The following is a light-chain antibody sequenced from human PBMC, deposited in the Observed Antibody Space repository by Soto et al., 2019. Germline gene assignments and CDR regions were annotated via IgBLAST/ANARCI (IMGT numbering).Light chain of an antibody. J-gene: IGKJ5*01. CDR2: DAS. CDR1: PSVSSSY. CDR3: QQRSNWPPEIT. Sequence: EIVLRQSPGTLSLSPGERAPLSVRARPSVSSSYLAWYPQKPGKAPRPPIFDASNRATGLPARFRGRGCGTDFTRTISSLEPEDFAVYYCQQRSNWPPEITFGQGTRLEIK. V-gene: IGKV3D-20*02.